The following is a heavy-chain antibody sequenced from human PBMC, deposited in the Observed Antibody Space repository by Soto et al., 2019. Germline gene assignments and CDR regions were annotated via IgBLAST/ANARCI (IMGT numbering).Heavy chain of an antibody. V-gene: IGHV1-2*02. J-gene: IGHJ3*02. CDR3: ARGGGVGVAGSAAFDM. CDR1: GYPVTAYY. D-gene: IGHD3-3*01. CDR2: INPATGAA. Sequence: QLHLVQSGAVVKKPGASVTVSCSASGYPVTAYYMYWVRQAPGRGLEWMGGINPATGAAKYTQTFQGRVTMTRDTSTSTVFMDLGGLTSEDTAVFYCARGGGVGVAGSAAFDMWGQGTLVTVSS.